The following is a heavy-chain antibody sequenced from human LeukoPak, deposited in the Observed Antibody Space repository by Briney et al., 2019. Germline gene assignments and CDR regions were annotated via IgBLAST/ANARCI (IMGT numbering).Heavy chain of an antibody. V-gene: IGHV3-21*01. D-gene: IGHD3-3*01. J-gene: IGHJ4*02. Sequence: GGSLRLSCAASGFSFSSYNMKWVRQAPGKGLEWVSSISSRSSYIFYADSVKGRFTISRDNAKKSLYLQMNSLRAEDTAVYYCASGVNYFDYWGQGTLVTVSS. CDR1: GFSFSSYN. CDR2: ISSRSSYI. CDR3: ASGVNYFDY.